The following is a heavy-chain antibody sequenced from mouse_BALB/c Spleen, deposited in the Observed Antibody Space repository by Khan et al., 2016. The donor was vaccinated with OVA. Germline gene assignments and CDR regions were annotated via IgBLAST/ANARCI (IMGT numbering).Heavy chain of an antibody. CDR3: AKGVWSYYYTLDY. CDR2: IWGGGTT. Sequence: QVQLKESGPGLVAPSQNLSITCTVSGFSLSDYGVSWIRQPPGKGLEWLGVIWGGGTTYYNSALKSRLSISKDNSKSQVFLKKSSLQRDYTAMFYCAKGVWSYYYTLDYWGQGTSVTVSS. J-gene: IGHJ4*01. V-gene: IGHV2-6-5*01. CDR1: GFSLSDYG.